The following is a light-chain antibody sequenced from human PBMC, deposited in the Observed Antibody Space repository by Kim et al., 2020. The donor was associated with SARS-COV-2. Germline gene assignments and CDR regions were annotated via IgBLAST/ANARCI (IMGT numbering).Light chain of an antibody. CDR3: KQYETYWT. V-gene: IGKV1-5*03. J-gene: IGKJ1*01. CDR2: QAS. CDR1: QSVDNW. Sequence: DIQMTQSPSTLSAFVGNRVTITCRASQSVDNWLAWYQQKPGKAPKLLLYQASKLASGVPSRFSGSGSGTDFTLTISNLQPDDSAIYYCKQYETYWTFRPGTKMDIK.